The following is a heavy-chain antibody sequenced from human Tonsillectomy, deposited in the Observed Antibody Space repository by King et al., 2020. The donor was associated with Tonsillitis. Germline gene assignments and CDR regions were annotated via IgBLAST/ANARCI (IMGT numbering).Heavy chain of an antibody. CDR2: ISGGGAYT. J-gene: IGHJ3*02. D-gene: IGHD3-10*01. Sequence: EVQLVQSGGGLVQPGGSLRLSCAASGFTFSNYAMTWVRQAPGKGLEWVSSISGGGAYTYYADSVKGRFTISRDNSKNTLYLQMNSLRAEDTAVYYCAKDQWFVDGSIWGQGTMVTVSA. CDR1: GFTFSNYA. CDR3: AKDQWFVDGSI. V-gene: IGHV3-23*04.